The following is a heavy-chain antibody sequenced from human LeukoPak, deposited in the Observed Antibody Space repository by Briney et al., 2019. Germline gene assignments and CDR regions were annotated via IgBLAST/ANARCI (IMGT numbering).Heavy chain of an antibody. CDR1: GFIFSKYS. Sequence: GGSLRLSCAASGFIFSKYSMNWVRQAPGKGLEWVAYVSSSSSTIHYADSVKGRFTISRDNAKNSLDLQMNSLRDEDTAVYYCAKVGPLGAAGSASDYWGQGTLVTASS. CDR3: AKVGPLGAAGSASDY. CDR2: VSSSSSTI. V-gene: IGHV3-48*02. D-gene: IGHD6-13*01. J-gene: IGHJ4*02.